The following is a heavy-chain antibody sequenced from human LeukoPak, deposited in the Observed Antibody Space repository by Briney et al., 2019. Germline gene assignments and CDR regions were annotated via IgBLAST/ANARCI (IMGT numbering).Heavy chain of an antibody. CDR1: GYTFTGYY. D-gene: IGHD2-2*02. CDR2: INPNSGGT. V-gene: IGHV1-2*02. J-gene: IGHJ4*02. CDR3: ARDRFRVVPAAIPDY. Sequence: ASMKVSCKASGYTFTGYYMHWVRQAPGQGLEWMGWINPNSGGTNYAQKFQGRVTVTRDTSISTAYMELSRLRSDDTAVYYCARDRFRVVPAAIPDYWGQGTLVTVSS.